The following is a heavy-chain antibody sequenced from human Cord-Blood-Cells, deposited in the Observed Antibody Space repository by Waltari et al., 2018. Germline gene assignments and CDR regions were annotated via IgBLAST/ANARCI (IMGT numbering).Heavy chain of an antibody. Sequence: QVQLVQSGAEGKKPGASVKVSCKASGYTFTGYYMNWVPQAHRQGLEWMGWINPNSGGTNYAQKFQGRVTMTRDTSISTAYMELSRLRSDDTAVYYCARVGQEYYGSGSYYNYWGQGTLVTVSS. V-gene: IGHV1-2*02. CDR3: ARVGQEYYGSGSYYNY. J-gene: IGHJ4*02. D-gene: IGHD3-10*01. CDR2: INPNSGGT. CDR1: GYTFTGYY.